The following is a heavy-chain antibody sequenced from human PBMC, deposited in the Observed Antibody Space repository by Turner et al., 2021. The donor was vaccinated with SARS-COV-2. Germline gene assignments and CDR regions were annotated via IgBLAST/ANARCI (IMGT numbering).Heavy chain of an antibody. CDR1: GFTFSSYG. V-gene: IGHV3-30*03. CDR2: ISYDGSNK. J-gene: IGHJ4*02. Sequence: VQLVESGVCVVQPGRCPRLSCAGSGFTFSSYGRHWVRQAPGKGLEWVAVISYDGSNKCYADSLKGRFSISRDNSKNTLYLQRNSLRAEDTADCANPRYRYGYPIDYFDYWGRGTLVTVSS. D-gene: IGHD5-18*01. CDR3: PRYRYGYPIDYFDY.